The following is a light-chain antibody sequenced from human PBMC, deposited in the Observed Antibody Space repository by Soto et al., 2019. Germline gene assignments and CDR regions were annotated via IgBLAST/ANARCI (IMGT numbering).Light chain of an antibody. V-gene: IGKV3-20*01. CDR3: QQYMSSVT. J-gene: IGKJ1*01. CDR1: QSVDTTF. CDR2: GPS. Sequence: EIVLTQSPGSLSLSPGQRATLSCRASQSVDTTFFAWYQKKPGQAPRLLIYGPSKRATGIPDRFSGRRSGTDFTLIISRLEPEDFAVYYCQQYMSSVTFGQGTKVEIK.